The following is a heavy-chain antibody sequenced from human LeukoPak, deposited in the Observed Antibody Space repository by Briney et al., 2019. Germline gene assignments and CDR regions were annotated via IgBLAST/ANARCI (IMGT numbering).Heavy chain of an antibody. CDR2: ISGDGGST. CDR3: AQEVRSGGSSYFDN. Sequence: GSLRLSCAASGFTFDDYAMHWARQAPGKGLEWVSLISGDGGSTYYADSVKGRFTISRDNSKNSLYMQMNSLETKDRALYSLAQEVRSGGSSYFDNCGQGKLFTVSS. J-gene: IGHJ4*02. CDR1: GFTFDDYA. D-gene: IGHD2-15*01. V-gene: IGHV3-43*02.